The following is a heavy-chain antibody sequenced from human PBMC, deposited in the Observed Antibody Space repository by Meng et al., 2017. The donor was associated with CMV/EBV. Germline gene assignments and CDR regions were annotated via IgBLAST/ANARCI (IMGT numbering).Heavy chain of an antibody. J-gene: IGHJ4*02. CDR1: GFTFSDSA. CDR3: ARGLSGSYFDY. CDR2: ISYDGSNK. Sequence: LSCVASGFTFSDSAMHWVRQAPGKGLEWVAIISYDGSNKYYADSVKGRFTISRDNSKNTLYLQMNSLRAEDTAVYYCARGLSGSYFDYWGQGTLVTVSS. D-gene: IGHD1-26*01. V-gene: IGHV3-30*04.